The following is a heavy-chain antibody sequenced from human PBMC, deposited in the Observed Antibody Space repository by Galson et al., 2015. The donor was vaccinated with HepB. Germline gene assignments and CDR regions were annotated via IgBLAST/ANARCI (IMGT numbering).Heavy chain of an antibody. CDR2: IYSGGST. D-gene: IGHD2-21*02. CDR3: ASGDLAYCGGDCPSSGEDY. CDR1: GFTFSDYY. Sequence: SLRLSCAASGFTFSDYYMSWIRQAPGKGLEWVSVIYSGGSTYYADSVKGRFTISRDNSKNTLYLQMNSLRAEDTAVYYCASGDLAYCGGDCPSSGEDYWGQGTLVTVSS. J-gene: IGHJ4*02. V-gene: IGHV3-66*01.